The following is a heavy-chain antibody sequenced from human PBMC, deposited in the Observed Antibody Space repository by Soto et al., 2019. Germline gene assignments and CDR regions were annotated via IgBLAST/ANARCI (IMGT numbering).Heavy chain of an antibody. V-gene: IGHV4-59*01. J-gene: IGHJ4*02. CDR1: GGSIRSYY. D-gene: IGHD5-18*01. CDR2: IFYSGST. CDR3: ARGAADTAMVDS. Sequence: PSETLSLTCTVSGGSIRSYYWTWIRQPPGKGLEWLGYIFYSGSTFYNPSLKSRVTISIHTSKSQFSLQLTSVTAADTAVYYCARGAADTAMVDSWGQGTPVTVYS.